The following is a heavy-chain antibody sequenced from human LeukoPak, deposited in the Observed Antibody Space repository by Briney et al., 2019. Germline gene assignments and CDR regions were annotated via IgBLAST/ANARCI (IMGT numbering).Heavy chain of an antibody. CDR1: GFTFSDYY. J-gene: IGHJ4*02. D-gene: IGHD6-25*01. CDR2: IRSSSSYT. CDR3: ARDASGHDLPFDY. Sequence: GGSLRLSCAASGFTFSDYYMSWIRQAPGKGLEWVSYIRSSSSYTSYADSVKGRFTISRDNGKNSLYLQMNSLRAEDTAVYYCARDASGHDLPFDYWGQGTLVTVSS. V-gene: IGHV3-11*06.